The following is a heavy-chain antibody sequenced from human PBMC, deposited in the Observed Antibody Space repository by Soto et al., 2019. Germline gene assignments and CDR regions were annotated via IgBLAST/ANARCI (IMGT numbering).Heavy chain of an antibody. V-gene: IGHV4-59*01. CDR2: IYYSGST. J-gene: IGHJ4*02. D-gene: IGHD6-6*01. CDR1: GGSFSRYY. Sequence: PSETLSLTCTVSGGSFSRYYWSWIRQPPGKGLEWIGYIYYSGSTNYNPSLKSRVTISIDTSKNQFSLKLSSVTAADTAVYYCARGGSSVFDYWGQGILVTVSS. CDR3: ARGGSSVFDY.